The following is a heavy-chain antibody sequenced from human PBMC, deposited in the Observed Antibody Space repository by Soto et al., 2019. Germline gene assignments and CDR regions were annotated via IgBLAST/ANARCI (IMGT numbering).Heavy chain of an antibody. CDR3: AYYYGSGSYYRSDY. V-gene: IGHV1-2*02. CDR2: INPNSGGT. J-gene: IGHJ4*02. D-gene: IGHD3-10*01. CDR1: GYTFTSYG. Sequence: ASVKVSCKASGYTFTSYGISWVRQAPGQGLEWMGWINPNSGGTNYAQKFQGRVTMTRDTSISTAYMELSSLRSEDTAVYYCAYYYGSGSYYRSDYWGQGTLVTVSS.